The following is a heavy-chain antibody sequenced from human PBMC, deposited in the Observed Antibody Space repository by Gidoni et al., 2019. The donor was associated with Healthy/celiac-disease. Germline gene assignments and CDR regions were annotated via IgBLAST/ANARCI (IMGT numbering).Heavy chain of an antibody. CDR2: IGTACDP. Sequence: EVQLVESGGGLVQPGGSLSLSCAASGFTFSSYDVHLVRQATGKCLEWVSGIGTACDPYYPGSVKGRFTISRENAKNSLYLQMNSLRAGDTAVYYCARGLAGRYFDWLRFGGNGQNDAFDIWGQGTMVTVSS. V-gene: IGHV3-13*05. CDR1: GFTFSSYD. J-gene: IGHJ3*02. D-gene: IGHD3-9*01. CDR3: ARGLAGRYFDWLRFGGNGQNDAFDI.